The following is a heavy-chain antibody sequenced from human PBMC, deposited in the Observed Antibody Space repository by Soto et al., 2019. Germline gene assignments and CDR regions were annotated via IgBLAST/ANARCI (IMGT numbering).Heavy chain of an antibody. D-gene: IGHD2-2*01. CDR2: ISAYNGNT. J-gene: IGHJ6*02. V-gene: IGHV1-18*04. CDR3: ARDPPYLDIVVVPAAPQRHYYYGMDV. Sequence: ASVKVSCKASGYTFTSYGISWVRQAPGQGLEWMGWISAYNGNTNYAQKLQGRVTRTTDTSTSTAYMELRSLRSDDTAVYYCARDPPYLDIVVVPAAPQRHYYYGMDVWGQGTTVTVSS. CDR1: GYTFTSYG.